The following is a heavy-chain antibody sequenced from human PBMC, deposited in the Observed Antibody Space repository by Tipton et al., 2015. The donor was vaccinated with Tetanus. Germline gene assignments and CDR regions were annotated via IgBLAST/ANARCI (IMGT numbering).Heavy chain of an antibody. CDR3: ARGSSGWYLSVNY. Sequence: LRLSCAASGFTFSSYGMHWVRQAPGKGLEWVAVIWYDGSNKYYADSVKGRFTISRDNSKNTLYLQMNSLRAEDTAVYYCARGSSGWYLSVNYWGQGTLVTVSS. CDR1: GFTFSSYG. CDR2: IWYDGSNK. J-gene: IGHJ4*02. D-gene: IGHD6-19*01. V-gene: IGHV3-33*01.